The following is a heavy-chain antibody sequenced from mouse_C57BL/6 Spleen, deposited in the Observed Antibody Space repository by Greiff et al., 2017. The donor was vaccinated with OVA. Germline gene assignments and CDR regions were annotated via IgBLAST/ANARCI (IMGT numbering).Heavy chain of an antibody. D-gene: IGHD1-1*01. CDR3: NMATVVATPGYYFDY. CDR1: GFNIKDYY. V-gene: IGHV14-1*01. J-gene: IGHJ2*01. Sequence: EVKLQESGAELVRPGASVKLSCTASGFNIKDYYMHWVKQRPEQGLEWIGRIDPEDGDTEYAPKFQGKATMTADTSSNTAYLQLSSLTSEDTAVYSCNMATVVATPGYYFDYWGQGTTLTVSS. CDR2: IDPEDGDT.